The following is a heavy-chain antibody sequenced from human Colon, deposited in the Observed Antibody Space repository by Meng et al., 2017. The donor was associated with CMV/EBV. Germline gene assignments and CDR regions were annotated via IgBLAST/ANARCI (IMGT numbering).Heavy chain of an antibody. V-gene: IGHV3-30*18. CDR2: ISYDGNNK. D-gene: IGHD6-19*01. Sequence: GESLKISCAASGFMFSAHEMNWVRQAPGKGLEWVALISYDGNNKYYADSVKGRFTISRDNSKNTLYLQMNSLRAEDTAVYYCAKDNRNSGWFKPFDYWGQGTLVTVSS. CDR3: AKDNRNSGWFKPFDY. CDR1: GFMFSAHE. J-gene: IGHJ4*02.